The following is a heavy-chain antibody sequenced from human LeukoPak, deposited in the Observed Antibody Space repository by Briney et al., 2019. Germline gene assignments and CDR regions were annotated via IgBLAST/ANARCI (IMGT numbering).Heavy chain of an antibody. CDR1: GGSISSYY. Sequence: PSETLSLTCTVSGGSISSYYWSWIRQPPGKGLEWIGCIYTSGSTNYNPSLKSRVTISVDTSKNQFSLKLSSVTAADTAVYYCARSTPDFWSGYHDYWGQGTLVTVSS. D-gene: IGHD3-3*01. CDR3: ARSTPDFWSGYHDY. CDR2: IYTSGST. V-gene: IGHV4-4*09. J-gene: IGHJ4*02.